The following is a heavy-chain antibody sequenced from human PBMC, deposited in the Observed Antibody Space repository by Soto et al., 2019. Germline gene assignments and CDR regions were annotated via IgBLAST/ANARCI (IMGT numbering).Heavy chain of an antibody. Sequence: PGGSHRRSYAASCFPFIIYSISCVRQNPGKGLEWVSAISGSGGSTYYADSVKGRFTISRDNSKNTLYLQMNSLRAEDTAVYYCAKSWPQYSSSSPTNWGQGTLVTVSS. CDR2: ISGSGGST. CDR1: CFPFIIYS. J-gene: IGHJ4*02. D-gene: IGHD6-6*01. CDR3: AKSWPQYSSSSPTN. V-gene: IGHV3-23*01.